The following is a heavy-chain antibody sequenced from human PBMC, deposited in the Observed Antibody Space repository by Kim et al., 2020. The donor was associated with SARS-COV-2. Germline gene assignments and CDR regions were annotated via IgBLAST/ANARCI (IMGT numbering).Heavy chain of an antibody. V-gene: IGHV3-30*18. CDR3: AKDYVRFGATSYFDY. CDR1: GFMFSRYG. CDR2: ISYDGSNK. J-gene: IGHJ4*02. D-gene: IGHD3-10*01. Sequence: GGSLRLSCAASGFMFSRYGMHWVRQAPGKGLEWVALISYDGSNKNYGDSVKGRFTISRDNSKNTMYLQMNSLRADDTAVYYCAKDYVRFGATSYFDYGGQGTLVTVSS.